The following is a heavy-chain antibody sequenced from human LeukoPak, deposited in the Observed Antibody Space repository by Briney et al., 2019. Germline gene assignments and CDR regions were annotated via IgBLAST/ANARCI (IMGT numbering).Heavy chain of an antibody. Sequence: ASVKVSCKVSGYTLTELSTHWVRQAPGKGLEWMGGFDPEDGETIYAQKFQGRVTMTEDTSTDTAYMELSSLRSEDTAVYYCATPTVRFLENNWFDPWGQGTLVTVSS. J-gene: IGHJ5*02. CDR1: GYTLTELS. V-gene: IGHV1-24*01. CDR2: FDPEDGET. CDR3: ATPTVRFLENNWFDP. D-gene: IGHD3-3*01.